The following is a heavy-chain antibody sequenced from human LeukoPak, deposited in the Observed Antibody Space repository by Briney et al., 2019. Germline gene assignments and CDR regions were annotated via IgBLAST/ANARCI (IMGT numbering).Heavy chain of an antibody. D-gene: IGHD3-22*01. CDR1: GFTFSSYA. V-gene: IGHV3-23*01. CDR2: ISGSGGST. J-gene: IGHJ5*02. CDR3: AKDVRRIVVSWFDP. Sequence: GGSLRLSCAASGFTFSSYAMSWVRQAPGKGLEWVSAISGSGGSTYYADSVKGRFTISRDNSKNTLYLQMNRLRAEDTAVYYCAKDVRRIVVSWFDPWGQGTLVTVSS.